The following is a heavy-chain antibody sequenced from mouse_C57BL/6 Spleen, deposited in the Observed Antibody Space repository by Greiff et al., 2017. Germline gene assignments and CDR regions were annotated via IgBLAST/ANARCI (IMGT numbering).Heavy chain of an antibody. J-gene: IGHJ4*01. CDR2: IDPNSGGT. Sequence: QVHVKQPGAELVKPGASVKLSCKASGYTFTSYWMHWVKQRPGRGLEWIGRIDPNSGGTKYNEKFKSKATLTVDKPSSTAYMQLSSLTSEDSAVYYCARSTHYYYGSSYEARDYWGQGTSVTVSS. CDR3: ARSTHYYYGSSYEARDY. V-gene: IGHV1-72*01. D-gene: IGHD1-1*01. CDR1: GYTFTSYW.